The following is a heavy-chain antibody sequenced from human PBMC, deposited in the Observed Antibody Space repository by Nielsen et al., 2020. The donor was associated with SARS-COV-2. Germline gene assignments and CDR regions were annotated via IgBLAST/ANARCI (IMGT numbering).Heavy chain of an antibody. CDR1: GFIFSNYR. CDR2: INPDESKT. CDR3: ARGDFDPDY. D-gene: IGHD3-9*01. V-gene: IGHV3-74*03. Sequence: GESLKISCAASGFIFSNYRMHWVRQAPGQGLDWVSHINPDESKTTYADSVKGRFTISRDNAKNTLFLQMSSLRAEDTGTYYCARGDFDPDYWGQGTQVTVSS. J-gene: IGHJ4*02.